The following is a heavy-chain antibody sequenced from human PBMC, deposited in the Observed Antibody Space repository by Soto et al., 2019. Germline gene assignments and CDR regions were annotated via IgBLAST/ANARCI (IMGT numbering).Heavy chain of an antibody. V-gene: IGHV1-69*01. CDR3: ARALCSSTSCYDGWGYSYGAFDY. CDR2: IIPIFGTA. CDR1: GGTFSSYA. J-gene: IGHJ4*02. D-gene: IGHD2-2*01. Sequence: QVQLVQSGAEVKKPGSSVKVSCKASGGTFSSYAISWVRQAPGQGLEWMGGIIPIFGTANYAQKFQGRVTITADESTSTAYMELSSLRSEDTAVYYCARALCSSTSCYDGWGYSYGAFDYWGQGTLVTVSS.